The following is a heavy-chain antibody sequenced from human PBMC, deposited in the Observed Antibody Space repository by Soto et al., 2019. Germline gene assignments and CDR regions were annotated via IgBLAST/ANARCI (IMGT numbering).Heavy chain of an antibody. D-gene: IGHD3-9*01. CDR1: GFSFITYW. Sequence: EVQLVESGGGLVQSGGSVRLSCEASGFSFITYWMNWVRQAPGKGLEWLASITEDGSEKQYVDTVKRRFTISRDNAKNSLYFQMNGLREEDTGVYYCVRAISGSFALWGQGTLVIVSS. CDR3: VRAISGSFAL. J-gene: IGHJ4*02. V-gene: IGHV3-7*04. CDR2: ITEDGSEK.